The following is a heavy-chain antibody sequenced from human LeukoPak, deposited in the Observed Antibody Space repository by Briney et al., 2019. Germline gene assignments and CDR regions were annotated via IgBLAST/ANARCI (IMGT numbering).Heavy chain of an antibody. J-gene: IGHJ4*02. Sequence: GASVKVSCKASGYTFTGYYIRWVRQAPGQGLEWMGWINPNSGGTNYAQKFQGRVTMTRDTSISTAYMELSRLKSDDTAVYYCASLDVDDYGGNGSDYWGQGTLVTVSS. CDR3: ASLDVDDYGGNGSDY. V-gene: IGHV1-2*02. CDR2: INPNSGGT. D-gene: IGHD4-23*01. CDR1: GYTFTGYY.